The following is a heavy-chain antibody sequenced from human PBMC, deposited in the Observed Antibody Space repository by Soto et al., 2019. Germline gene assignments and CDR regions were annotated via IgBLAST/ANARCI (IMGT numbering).Heavy chain of an antibody. D-gene: IGHD3-22*01. CDR3: ARHFSLEVSSGYSDYYYYGMDV. Sequence: QVQLVQSGAEVKKPGASVKVSCKSSGYTFTSYAVHWVRQAPGQRLEWMAWINAGNGNTKYSQKFQGRVTITRDTSASTAYLELSSLRSEDSVVYFCARHFSLEVSSGYSDYYYYGMDVCGQGTTVTVSS. CDR1: GYTFTSYA. J-gene: IGHJ6*02. V-gene: IGHV1-3*01. CDR2: INAGNGNT.